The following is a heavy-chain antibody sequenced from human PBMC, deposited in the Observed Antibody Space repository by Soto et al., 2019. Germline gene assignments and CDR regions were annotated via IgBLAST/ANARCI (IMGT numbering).Heavy chain of an antibody. CDR2: IIPIVGIA. CDR3: ARAMVVGATGAFDI. V-gene: IGHV1-69*02. D-gene: IGHD2-15*01. J-gene: IGHJ3*02. Sequence: QVQLVQSGAEVKKPGSSVKVSCQAAGGTFNTYSINWVRQAPGQGLEWMGRIIPIVGIAKYAQKFQGRVAITADKTTSRAYRMEVNSLRPEDTAMYYCARAMVVGATGAFDIWGQGTMVTVSS. CDR1: GGTFNTYS.